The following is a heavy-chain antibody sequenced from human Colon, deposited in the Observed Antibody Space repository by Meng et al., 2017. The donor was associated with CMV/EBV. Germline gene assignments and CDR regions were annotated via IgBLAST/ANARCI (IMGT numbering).Heavy chain of an antibody. V-gene: IGHV3-74*01. J-gene: IGHJ4*02. CDR1: GFIFHKYW. Sequence: VPLWGAGGVEVRRGGSRETAWYRSGFIFHKYWMHWGPRASGEGAVWISRIKNDGRTTGHADSVKGRFTISRDDAKKTLYLTMNSLRGEDKAMVYFARDIFWGQSDYWGQGTLVTVSS. CDR2: IKNDGRTT. CDR3: ARDIFWGQSDY. D-gene: IGHD3-9*01.